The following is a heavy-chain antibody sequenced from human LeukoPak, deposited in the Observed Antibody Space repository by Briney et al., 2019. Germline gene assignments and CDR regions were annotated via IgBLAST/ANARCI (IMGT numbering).Heavy chain of an antibody. CDR2: ISSSSSYI. Sequence: PGGSLRLSCAASGFTFSSYSMNWVRQAPGKGLEWVSSISSSSSYIYYADSVKGRFTISRDNSKSTLYLQMNSLRAEDTAVYYCARRAGAYSHPYDYWGQGTLVTVSS. J-gene: IGHJ4*02. D-gene: IGHD4/OR15-4a*01. CDR1: GFTFSSYS. CDR3: ARRAGAYSHPYDY. V-gene: IGHV3-21*04.